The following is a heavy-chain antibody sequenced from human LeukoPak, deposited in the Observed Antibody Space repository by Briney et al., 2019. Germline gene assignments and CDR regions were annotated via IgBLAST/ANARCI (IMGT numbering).Heavy chain of an antibody. CDR1: GFTFSSYG. CDR2: ISSSSSYI. V-gene: IGHV3-21*01. J-gene: IGHJ3*02. D-gene: IGHD4/OR15-4a*01. CDR3: ARPGALDAFDI. Sequence: PGGSLRLSCAASGFTFSSYGMHWVRQAPGKGLEWVSSISSSSSYIYYADSVKGRFTISRDNAKNSLYLQMNSLRAEDTAVYYCARPGALDAFDIWGQGTMVTVSS.